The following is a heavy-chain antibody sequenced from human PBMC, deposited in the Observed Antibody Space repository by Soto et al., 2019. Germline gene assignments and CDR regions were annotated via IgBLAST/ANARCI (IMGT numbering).Heavy chain of an antibody. CDR2: ICNDGSTK. J-gene: IGHJ5*02. Sequence: GGSLXLSCXASGXXXXXXXXXXXXQXXGXGLEWVRVICNDGSTKHYADSVKGRFTISRDNSKNTLYLQMNSLRAEDTAVYYCARDGHSFWMRLFDPWGQGTLVTGS. CDR3: ARDGHSFWMRLFDP. D-gene: IGHD3-3*01. V-gene: IGHV3-33*01. CDR1: GXXXXXXX.